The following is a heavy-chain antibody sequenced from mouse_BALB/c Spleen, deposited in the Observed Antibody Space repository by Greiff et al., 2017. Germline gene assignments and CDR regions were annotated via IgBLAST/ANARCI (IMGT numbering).Heavy chain of an antibody. Sequence: EVKLMESGGGLVQPGGSLKLSCAASGFTFSSYGMSWVRQTPDKRLELVATINSNGGSTYYPDSVKGRFTISRDNAKNNLYLQMSSLKSEDTAMYYCARALLRLRAMDYWGQGTSVTVSS. J-gene: IGHJ4*01. CDR2: INSNGGST. V-gene: IGHV5-6-3*01. CDR1: GFTFSSYG. CDR3: ARALLRLRAMDY. D-gene: IGHD1-2*01.